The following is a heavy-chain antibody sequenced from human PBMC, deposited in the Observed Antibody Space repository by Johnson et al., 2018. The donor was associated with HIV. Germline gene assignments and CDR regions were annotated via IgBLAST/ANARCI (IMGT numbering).Heavy chain of an antibody. CDR1: GVTFSSYG. D-gene: IGHD1-26*01. J-gene: IGHJ3*02. V-gene: IGHV3-30*02. CDR3: ARGRLRSGATDAFDI. CDR2: IRYDGNNK. Sequence: QVQLVESGGGLIQPGGSLRLSCAASGVTFSSYGMHWVRQAPGKGLEGVAFIRYDGNNKYYADSVKGRFTISRDNSKNTLYLQMNSLRAEDTAVYYCARGRLRSGATDAFDIWGQGTMVTVSS.